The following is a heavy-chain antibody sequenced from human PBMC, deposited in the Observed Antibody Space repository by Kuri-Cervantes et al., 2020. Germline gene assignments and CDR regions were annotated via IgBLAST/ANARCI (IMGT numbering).Heavy chain of an antibody. CDR2: IYYSGST. V-gene: IGHV4-61*01. Sequence: SETLSLTCTVSGGSVSSGSYYWSWIRQPPGKGLEWIGYIYYSGSTNYNPSLKSRVTISVDTSKNQFSLKLSSVTAADTAVYYCAGGGLLRYFDWSKYYFDYWGQGTLVTVSS. J-gene: IGHJ4*02. CDR3: AGGGLLRYFDWSKYYFDY. CDR1: GGSVSSGSYY. D-gene: IGHD3-9*01.